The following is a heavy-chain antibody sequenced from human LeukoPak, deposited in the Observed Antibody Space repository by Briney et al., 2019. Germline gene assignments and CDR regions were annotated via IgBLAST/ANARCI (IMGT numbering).Heavy chain of an antibody. J-gene: IGHJ4*02. V-gene: IGHV3-30*02. CDR2: IRFDGSNE. D-gene: IGHD6-19*01. CDR1: GFTFSNYG. Sequence: GGSLRLSCAASGFTFSNYGMHWVRQAPGKGLEWEAFIRFDGSNEYYADSVKGRFSISRDNSKNTLYLQMNRLRAEDTAVYYCAKDQWPQFPTGHEFEYWGQGTLVTVSS. CDR3: AKDQWPQFPTGHEFEY.